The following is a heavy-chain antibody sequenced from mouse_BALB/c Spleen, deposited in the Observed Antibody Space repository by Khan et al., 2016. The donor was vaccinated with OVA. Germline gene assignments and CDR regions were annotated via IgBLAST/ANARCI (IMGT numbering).Heavy chain of an antibody. CDR3: ARSGSGSLGF. J-gene: IGHJ3*01. CDR1: GYTFTDFY. V-gene: IGHV1-77*01. CDR2: IYPGSANT. Sequence: QVQLKQSGAELAMPGASVKLSCKTSGYTFTDFYINWVRERTRQGLAWIGDIYPGSANTYYTEKFTGKATLTVDKSSRTAYMPLSRTTTEDSAVDFCARSGSGSLGFWGQGTLVTVSA. D-gene: IGHD3-1*01.